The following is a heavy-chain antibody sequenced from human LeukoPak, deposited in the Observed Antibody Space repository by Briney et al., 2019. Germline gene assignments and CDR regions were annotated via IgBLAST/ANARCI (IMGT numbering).Heavy chain of an antibody. J-gene: IGHJ5*02. CDR1: GYTFTSYA. D-gene: IGHD2-8*01. CDR2: INAGNGNT. CDR3: ARDLSYGQGWFDP. Sequence: ASVKVSCKASGYTFTSYAMHWVRQAPGRRLEWMGWINAGNGNTKYSQKFQGRVTITRDTSASTAYMELSSLRSEDPAVYYCARDLSYGQGWFDPWGQGTLVTVSS. V-gene: IGHV1-3*01.